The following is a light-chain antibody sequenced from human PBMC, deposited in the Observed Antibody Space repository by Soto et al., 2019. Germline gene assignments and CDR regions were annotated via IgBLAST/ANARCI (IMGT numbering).Light chain of an antibody. J-gene: IGKJ1*01. CDR3: HLRSNWWT. CDR1: QSVSSS. CDR2: DTS. V-gene: IGKV3-11*01. Sequence: EVVLTQSPATLSLFPGERATLSCRASQSVSSSLAWYQQKPGQPPRVLIYDTSNRATGIPARFSGSGSGTDFTITISSLEPEDFAVYYCHLRSNWWTFGQGTKVEI.